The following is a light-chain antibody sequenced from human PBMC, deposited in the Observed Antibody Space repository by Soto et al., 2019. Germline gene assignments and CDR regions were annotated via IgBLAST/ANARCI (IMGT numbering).Light chain of an antibody. J-gene: IGKJ2*01. V-gene: IGKV1-33*01. Sequence: DIQMTQSPSSLSASVGDRVTITCQASHDINNYLNWYQQKPGKAPKFLIYDASNLETGVPSRFSGSGSGTDFTFTISSLQPEDIGTYYCQQYNNLPYTFCHGTKLEIK. CDR3: QQYNNLPYT. CDR1: HDINNY. CDR2: DAS.